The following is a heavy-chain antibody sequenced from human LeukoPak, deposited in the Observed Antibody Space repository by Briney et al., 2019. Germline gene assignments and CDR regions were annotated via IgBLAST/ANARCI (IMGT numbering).Heavy chain of an antibody. D-gene: IGHD1-26*01. CDR2: IIPIFGTA. Sequence: SVKVSCKASGGTFSSYAISWVRQAPGQGLEWMGGIIPIFGTANYAQKFQGRVTITTDESTSTAYMELSSLRSEDTAVYYCARGICSGSYYSRIYWAYFDYWGQGTLVTVSS. J-gene: IGHJ4*02. CDR1: GGTFSSYA. CDR3: ARGICSGSYYSRIYWAYFDY. V-gene: IGHV1-69*05.